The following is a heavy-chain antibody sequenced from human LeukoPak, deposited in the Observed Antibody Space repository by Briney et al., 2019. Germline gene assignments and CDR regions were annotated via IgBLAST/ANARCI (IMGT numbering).Heavy chain of an antibody. CDR1: GGSISSGSYY. CDR3: ARGPIFGVVTDAFDI. V-gene: IGHV4-61*02. D-gene: IGHD3-3*01. CDR2: IYTSGST. J-gene: IGHJ3*02. Sequence: PSQTLSLTCTVSGGSISSGSYYWSWIRQPAGKGLEWIGRIYTSGSTNYNPSLKSRVTISVDTSKNQFSLKLSSVTAADTAVYYSARGPIFGVVTDAFDIWGQGTMVTVSS.